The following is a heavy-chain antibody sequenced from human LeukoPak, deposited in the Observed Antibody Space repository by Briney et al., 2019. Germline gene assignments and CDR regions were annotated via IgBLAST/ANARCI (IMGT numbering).Heavy chain of an antibody. J-gene: IGHJ1*01. V-gene: IGHV1-69*10. Sequence: SVKVSCKASGGTFTKYVISSVREAPGQGLEWMGRFIPVHDTANYAHKFQGRVILTAEKSTITPYMELTSLRSEATAVYYCAMLGVIPDWGQGTLITVSS. CDR3: AMLGVIPD. CDR2: FIPVHDTA. CDR1: GGTFTKYV. D-gene: IGHD2-21*01.